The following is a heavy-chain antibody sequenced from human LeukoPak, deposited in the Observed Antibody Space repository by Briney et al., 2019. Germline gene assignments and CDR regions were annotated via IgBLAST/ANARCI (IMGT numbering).Heavy chain of an antibody. Sequence: SVKVSCKASGGTFSSYAISWVRQAPGQGLEWMGGIIPIFGTANYAQKFQGRVTITADESTSTAYMELSSLRSEDTAVYYCARSKAIVGATVFDYWGQGALVTVSS. V-gene: IGHV1-69*01. CDR2: IIPIFGTA. CDR1: GGTFSSYA. CDR3: ARSKAIVGATVFDY. D-gene: IGHD1-26*01. J-gene: IGHJ4*02.